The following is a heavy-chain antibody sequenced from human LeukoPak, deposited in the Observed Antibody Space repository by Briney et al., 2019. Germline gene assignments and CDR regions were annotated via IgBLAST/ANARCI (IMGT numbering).Heavy chain of an antibody. CDR3: ARDNDKVVDH. CDR1: GYTFSNYG. V-gene: IGHV1-18*01. CDR2: ITAYNGNG. Sequence: ASVKVSCKTSGYTFSNYGISWVRQAPGQGLEWMGWITAYNGNGLYAQRFQGRITLTTDTSTSTSYMELRSLEYDDTAIYYCARDNDKVVDHWGQGTLVTVSS. D-gene: IGHD1-1*01. J-gene: IGHJ4*01.